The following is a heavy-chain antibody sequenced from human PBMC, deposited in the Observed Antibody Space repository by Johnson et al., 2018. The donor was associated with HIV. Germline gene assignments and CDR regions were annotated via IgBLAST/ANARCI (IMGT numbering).Heavy chain of an antibody. V-gene: IGHV3-7*03. CDR1: GFTFSNAW. Sequence: VQLVESGGGLVKPGGSLRLSCAASGFTFSNAWMSWVRQAPGKGLEWVANIKQDGSEKYYVDSVKGRFTISRDNSKNTLYLQMNSLRAEDTAVYYCAKDPIVLVVYAISAFDIWGQGTMVTVSS. CDR3: AKDPIVLVVYAISAFDI. J-gene: IGHJ3*02. D-gene: IGHD2-8*02. CDR2: IKQDGSEK.